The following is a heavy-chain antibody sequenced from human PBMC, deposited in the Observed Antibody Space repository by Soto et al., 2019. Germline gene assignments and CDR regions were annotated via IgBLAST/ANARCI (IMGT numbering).Heavy chain of an antibody. CDR2: INHSGST. D-gene: IGHD3-3*02. V-gene: IGHV4-34*01. CDR3: ARENVLATVYYYYYYMDV. J-gene: IGHJ6*03. Sequence: QVQLQQWGAGLLKPSETLSLTCAVYGGSFSGYYWSWIRQPPGKGLEWIGEINHSGSTNYNPSLKSRVTISVDTSKNQFSLKLRSVTAADTAVYYCARENVLATVYYYYYYMDVWGKGTTVTVSS. CDR1: GGSFSGYY.